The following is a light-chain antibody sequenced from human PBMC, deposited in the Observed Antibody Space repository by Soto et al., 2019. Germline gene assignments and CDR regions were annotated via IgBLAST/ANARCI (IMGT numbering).Light chain of an antibody. J-gene: IGKJ2*01. CDR3: QQSNSTPYT. V-gene: IGKV1-39*01. Sequence: DIQMTQSPSSLSASVGDRVTITCRAIQSISSYLTWYQQKPGKAPKLLIYAASSLQSGVPSRFSGSGSGTDFTLTISSLQSEDFATYYCQQSNSTPYTFGQGTKLEIK. CDR2: AAS. CDR1: QSISSY.